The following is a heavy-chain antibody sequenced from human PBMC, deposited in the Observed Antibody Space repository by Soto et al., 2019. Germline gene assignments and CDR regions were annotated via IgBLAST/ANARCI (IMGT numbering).Heavy chain of an antibody. CDR2: IWYDGSNK. Sequence: QVQLVESGGGVVQPGRSLRLSCAASGFTFSSYGMHWVRQAPGKGLEWVAVIWYDGSNKYYADSVKGRFTISRDNSKNTLYLQMNSLRAEDTAVYYCARDLNGWGQQLVQEYYYYGMDVWGQGTTVTVSS. CDR1: GFTFSSYG. V-gene: IGHV3-33*01. D-gene: IGHD6-13*01. J-gene: IGHJ6*02. CDR3: ARDLNGWGQQLVQEYYYYGMDV.